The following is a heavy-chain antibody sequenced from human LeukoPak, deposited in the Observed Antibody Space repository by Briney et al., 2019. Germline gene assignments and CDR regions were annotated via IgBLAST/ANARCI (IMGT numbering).Heavy chain of an antibody. J-gene: IGHJ6*03. V-gene: IGHV1-46*03. D-gene: IGHD2-15*01. Sequence: GASVKVSCKASGGTFSSYAISWVRQAPGQGLEWMGIINPSGGSTSYAQKFQGRVTMTRDTSTSTVYMELSSLRSEDTAVYYCARGEAATYYMDVWGKGTTVTVSS. CDR2: INPSGGST. CDR1: GGTFSSYA. CDR3: ARGEAATYYMDV.